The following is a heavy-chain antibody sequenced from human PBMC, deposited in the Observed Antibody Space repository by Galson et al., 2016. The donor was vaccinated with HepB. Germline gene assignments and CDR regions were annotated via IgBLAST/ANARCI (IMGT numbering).Heavy chain of an antibody. CDR1: GYTFSQYA. V-gene: IGHV1-3*01. CDR3: ARDLGRIVRASIATPYYGMEL. Sequence: SVKVSCKASGYTFSQYAIHWVRQAPGQRLEWMGWINPGNGDTQFSEKFLGRVTITREAFASTIYMELRSLTFEETAVYFCARDLGRIVRASIATPYYGMELCGQGTLVTVSS. CDR2: INPGNGDT. J-gene: IGHJ4*02. D-gene: IGHD1-26*01.